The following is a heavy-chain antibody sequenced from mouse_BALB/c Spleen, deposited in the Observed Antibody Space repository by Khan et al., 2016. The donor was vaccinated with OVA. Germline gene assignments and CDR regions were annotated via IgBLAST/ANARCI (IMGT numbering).Heavy chain of an antibody. D-gene: IGHD1-1*01. CDR1: GFNIKDTY. J-gene: IGHJ2*01. CDR3: ATYYYGSSRYFDY. CDR2: IDPANGNT. Sequence: VQLQQSGAELVKPGASVKLSCTLSGFNIKDTYMHWVKQRPEQGLEWIGRIDPANGNTKYDPKFQGKATIIADKSSNTAYLQLSSLTSEDTAVYYCATYYYGSSRYFDYWGQGTTLTVSA. V-gene: IGHV14-3*02.